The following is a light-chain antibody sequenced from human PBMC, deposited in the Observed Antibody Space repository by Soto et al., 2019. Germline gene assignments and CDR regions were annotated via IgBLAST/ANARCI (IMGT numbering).Light chain of an antibody. CDR1: SSNIGGNY. Sequence: QSVLTQPPSASGTPGQRVTISCSGSSSNIGGNYVYWYQQLPGTAPKLLIYKNSQRPSGVLDRFSGSKSGTSASLAISGLLSDDEADYYCAAWDDSLSGVVFGGGTKLTVL. CDR3: AAWDDSLSGVV. CDR2: KNS. J-gene: IGLJ2*01. V-gene: IGLV1-47*01.